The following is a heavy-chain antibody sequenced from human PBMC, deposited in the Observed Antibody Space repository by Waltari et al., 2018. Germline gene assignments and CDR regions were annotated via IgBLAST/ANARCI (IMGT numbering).Heavy chain of an antibody. CDR1: GGSISSHY. V-gene: IGHV4-59*11. D-gene: IGHD3-3*01. CDR3: ARDGGEYYDFWSGYWFDP. CDR2: IYYSGST. Sequence: QVQLQESGPGLVKPSETLSLNCTVSGGSISSHYWSWIRQPPGKGLEWIGYIYYSGSTNYNPSLKSRVTISVDTSKNQFSLKLSSVTAADTAVYYCARDGGEYYDFWSGYWFDPWGQGTLVTVSS. J-gene: IGHJ5*02.